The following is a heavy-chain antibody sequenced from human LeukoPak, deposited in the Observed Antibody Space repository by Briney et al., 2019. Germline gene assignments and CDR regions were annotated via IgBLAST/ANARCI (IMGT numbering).Heavy chain of an antibody. CDR3: ARGTVTTLRGGFDY. CDR1: GYTFTSYA. CDR2: INAGNGNT. D-gene: IGHD4-17*01. J-gene: IGHJ4*02. Sequence: AASVTVSCKASGYTFTSYAMHWVRQAPGQRLEWMGWINAGNGNTKYSQKFQGRVTITWDTSASTAYMELSSLRSEDTAVYYCARGTVTTLRGGFDYWGQGTLVTVSS. V-gene: IGHV1-3*01.